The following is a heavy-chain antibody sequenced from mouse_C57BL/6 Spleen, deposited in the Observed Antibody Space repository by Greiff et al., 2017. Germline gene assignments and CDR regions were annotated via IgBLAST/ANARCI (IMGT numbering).Heavy chain of an antibody. D-gene: IGHD1-1*01. CDR3: ARRGGSSPYWYFDV. J-gene: IGHJ1*03. CDR1: GYTFTDYY. CDR2: INPYNGGT. V-gene: IGHV1-19*01. Sequence: VQLQQSGPVLVKPGASVKMSCKASGYTFTDYYMNWVKQSHGKSLEWIGVINPYNGGTSYNQKFTGKATLTVDKSSSTAYMELNSLTSEDSAVYYCARRGGSSPYWYFDVWGTGTTVTVSS.